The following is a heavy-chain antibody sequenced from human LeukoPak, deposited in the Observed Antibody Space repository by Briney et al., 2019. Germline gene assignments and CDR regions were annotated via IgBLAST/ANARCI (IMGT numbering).Heavy chain of an antibody. CDR1: GYTFTNYW. CDR3: ARDRGINWFDP. J-gene: IGHJ5*02. V-gene: IGHV3-74*01. D-gene: IGHD3-16*01. CDR2: INTDGTNT. Sequence: PGGSLRLSCAASGYTFTNYWMHWVRQAPGEGLVWVSRINTDGTNTVYADSVRGRFTVSRDNAKNTLYLQMDSLRAEGTAVYYCARDRGINWFDPWGQGTLVAVSS.